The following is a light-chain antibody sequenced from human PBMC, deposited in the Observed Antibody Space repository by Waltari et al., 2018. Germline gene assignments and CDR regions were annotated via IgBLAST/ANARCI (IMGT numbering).Light chain of an antibody. V-gene: IGKV1-9*01. J-gene: IGKJ2*01. CDR3: QQLNSYLMYT. CDR2: AAS. CDR1: QGISSY. Sequence: DIQLTQSPSFLSASVGDRVTITCRASQGISSYLAWYQQKPGKAPKLLIYAASTLQSGVPSRFSGSGSGTEFTHTISSLQPEDFATYYCQQLNSYLMYTFGQGTKLEIK.